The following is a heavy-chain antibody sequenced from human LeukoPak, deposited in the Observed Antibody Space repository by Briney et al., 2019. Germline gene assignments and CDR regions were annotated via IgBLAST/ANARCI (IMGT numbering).Heavy chain of an antibody. CDR3: ARGRYYFDY. Sequence: PSETLSLTCTVSGGSISSSSYYWGWIRQPPGKGLEWIGSIYYSGSIYYNPSLKSRVTISVDTSKNQFSLKLSSVTAADTAVYYCARGRYYFDYWGQGTLVTVSS. CDR1: GGSISSSSYY. J-gene: IGHJ4*02. CDR2: IYYSGSI. V-gene: IGHV4-39*07.